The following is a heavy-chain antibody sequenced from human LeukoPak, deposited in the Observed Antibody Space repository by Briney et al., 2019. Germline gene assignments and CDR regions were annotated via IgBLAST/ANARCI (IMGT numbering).Heavy chain of an antibody. Sequence: PSETLSLTCTVSGGPFSRYYWGWIRQPPGKGLEWIGYIYYSGSTNYNPSLKSRITMSMDRPKKQFSLRLSSVTAADTAVYYCARSDYDLLTGYSAVYFDFWGQGALVTVSS. CDR1: GGPFSRYY. CDR3: ARSDYDLLTGYSAVYFDF. D-gene: IGHD3-9*01. V-gene: IGHV4-59*01. J-gene: IGHJ4*02. CDR2: IYYSGST.